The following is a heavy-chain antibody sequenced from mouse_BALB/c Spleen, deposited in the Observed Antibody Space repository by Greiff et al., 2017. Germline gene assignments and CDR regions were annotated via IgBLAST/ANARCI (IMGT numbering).Heavy chain of an antibody. CDR3: ARSMYVIYFDY. V-gene: IGHV5-17*02. CDR1: GFTFSSFG. CDR2: ISSGSSTI. Sequence: EVKLVESGGGLVQPGGSRKLSCAASGFTFSSFGMHWVRQAPEKGLEWVAYISSGSSTIYYADTVKGRFTISRDNPKNTLFLQMTSLRSEYTAMYYCARSMYVIYFDYWCQGTTLTVSS. J-gene: IGHJ2*01. D-gene: IGHD2-14*01.